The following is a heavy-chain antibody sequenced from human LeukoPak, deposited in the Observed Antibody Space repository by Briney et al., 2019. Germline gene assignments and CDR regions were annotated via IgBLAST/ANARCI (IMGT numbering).Heavy chain of an antibody. J-gene: IGHJ3*02. CDR3: AKDLPGRGLDAFDI. D-gene: IGHD3-10*01. Sequence: GGSLRLPCADSGFTCRNYPMSCARHAPGKGLECVSAMCGRGWNIYYADSVKGRFTISRDNSKNTLYLKMNSLRAEDTAVYYCAKDLPGRGLDAFDIWGQGTMVTVSS. CDR1: GFTCRNYP. CDR2: MCGRGWNI. V-gene: IGHV3-23*01.